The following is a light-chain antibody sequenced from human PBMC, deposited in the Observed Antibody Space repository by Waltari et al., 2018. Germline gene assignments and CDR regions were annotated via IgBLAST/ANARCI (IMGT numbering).Light chain of an antibody. CDR3: QQSYTYSYT. Sequence: DIQMTQSPSTLSASVGDRVTINCRASENVSKWLAWYQQKPGKAPKLLVYKASTLRSGVPSRFSGSGSGTEFSLTIRSRQPDDFATYYCQQSYTYSYTFGQGTKLEIK. CDR1: ENVSKW. J-gene: IGKJ2*01. V-gene: IGKV1-5*03. CDR2: KAS.